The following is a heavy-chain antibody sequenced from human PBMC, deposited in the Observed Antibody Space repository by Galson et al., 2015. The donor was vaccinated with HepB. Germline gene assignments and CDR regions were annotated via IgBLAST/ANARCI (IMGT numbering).Heavy chain of an antibody. CDR3: ARIYFDGYYGGEFDP. CDR2: IFSNDDK. J-gene: IGHJ5*02. D-gene: IGHD5-24*01. CDR1: GFSLSNARMG. Sequence: PALVKPTQTLTLTCTVSGFSLSNARMGVSWIRQPPGKALEWLAHIFSNDDKSYSTSLKSRLTISKDTSKSQVVLIMTNMDPVDTATYYCARIYFDGYYGGEFDPWGQGTLVTVSS. V-gene: IGHV2-26*01.